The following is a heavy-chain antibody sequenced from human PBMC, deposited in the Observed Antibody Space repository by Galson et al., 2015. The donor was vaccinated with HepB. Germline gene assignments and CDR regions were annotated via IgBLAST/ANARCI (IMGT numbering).Heavy chain of an antibody. D-gene: IGHD6-6*01. CDR2: ISYDGSNK. J-gene: IGHJ6*02. V-gene: IGHV3-30-3*01. Sequence: SLRLSCAASGFTFSSYAMHWVRQAPGKGLEWVAVISYDGSNKYYADSVKGRFTISRDNSKNTLYLQMNSLRAEDTAVYYCARLRSNSSSSDYYYGMDVWGQGTTVTVSS. CDR3: ARLRSNSSSSDYYYGMDV. CDR1: GFTFSSYA.